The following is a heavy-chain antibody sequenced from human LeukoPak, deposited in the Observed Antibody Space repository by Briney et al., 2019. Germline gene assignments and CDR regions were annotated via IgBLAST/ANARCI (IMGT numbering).Heavy chain of an antibody. CDR1: GGSFSGYY. CDR2: INHSGST. CDR3: ARDLWFGRNWFDP. V-gene: IGHV4-34*01. D-gene: IGHD3-10*01. Sequence: SETLSLTCAVYGGSFSGYYWSWIRQPPGKGLEWIGEINHSGSTNYNPSLKSRVTISVDTSKNRFSLKLSSVTAADTAAYYCARDLWFGRNWFDPWGQGTLVTVSS. J-gene: IGHJ5*02.